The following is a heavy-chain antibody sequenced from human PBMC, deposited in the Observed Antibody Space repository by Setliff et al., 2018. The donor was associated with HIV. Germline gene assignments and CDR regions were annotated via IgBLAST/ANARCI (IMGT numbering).Heavy chain of an antibody. CDR2: VYYSGIT. V-gene: IGHV4-38-2*01. CDR3: ASGRYYDFWSGFDYYFDY. J-gene: IGHJ4*02. CDR1: GYSISSGFY. D-gene: IGHD3-3*01. Sequence: SETLSLTCAVSGYSISSGFYWGWIRQPPGKGLEWIGSVYYSGITHYNPSLESRATISVDTSMNYLSLNLTSVTAADTAVYFCASGRYYDFWSGFDYYFDYWGQGTLVTVSS.